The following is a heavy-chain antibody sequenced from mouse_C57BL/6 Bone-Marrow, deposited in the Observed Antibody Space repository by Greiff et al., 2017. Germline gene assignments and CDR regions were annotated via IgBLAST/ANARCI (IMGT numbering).Heavy chain of an antibody. J-gene: IGHJ4*01. CDR3: ERWFLRYSYDMDY. CDR2: LYPGDGDT. D-gene: IGHD1-1*01. Sequence: VQLQESGPELVKPGASVKISCKASGSAFSSSWMNWVKQRPGKGLEWIGRLYPGDGDTNYNGQFKGTATLPAVKSSSTAYMQLSSLTSEDSEVYFCERWFLRYSYDMDYWGQGTTVTVAS. V-gene: IGHV1-82*01. CDR1: GSAFSSSW.